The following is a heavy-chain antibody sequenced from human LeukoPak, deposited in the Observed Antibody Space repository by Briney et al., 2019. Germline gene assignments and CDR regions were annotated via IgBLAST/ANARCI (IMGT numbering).Heavy chain of an antibody. V-gene: IGHV3-48*03. CDR3: AREGGWTFDY. J-gene: IGHJ4*02. CDR1: GFTFSSFE. CDR2: ISSGGSTR. D-gene: IGHD1-26*01. Sequence: GGSLRLSCAASGFTFSSFEMNWVRQAPGKGLEWVSYISSGGSTRYYADSVKGRFTISRDSAMNSLYLQMNSLRAEDTAVYYCAREGGWTFDYWGQGTLVTVSS.